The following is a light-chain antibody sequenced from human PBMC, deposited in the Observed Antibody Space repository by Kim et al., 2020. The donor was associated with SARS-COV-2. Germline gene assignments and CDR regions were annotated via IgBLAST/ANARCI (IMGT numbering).Light chain of an antibody. Sequence: EIVLTQSPGTLSLSPGETATLSCRASESLSSSFLAWYQQNPGQAPRLLIYGASNRATGIPDMFSGSGSGTAFTLTISTLEPEDFAVYSCQHFRSSPAKYTFGQGTKLEIK. CDR3: QHFRSSPAKYT. J-gene: IGKJ2*01. V-gene: IGKV3-20*01. CDR2: GAS. CDR1: ESLSSSF.